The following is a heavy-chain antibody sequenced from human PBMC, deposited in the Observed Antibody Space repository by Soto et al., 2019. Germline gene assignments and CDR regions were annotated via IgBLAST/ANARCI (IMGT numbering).Heavy chain of an antibody. CDR3: VKGAVGTYYYYYGMDV. CDR1: GFTFSSYA. J-gene: IGHJ6*02. CDR2: ISSNGGST. V-gene: IGHV3-64D*08. Sequence: GGSLRLSCSASGFTFSSYAMHWVRQAPGKGLEYVSAISSNGGSTYYADSVKGRFTISRDNSKNTLYLQMSSLRAEDTAVYYCVKGAVGTYYYYYGMDVWGQGTTVTVSS. D-gene: IGHD2-21*02.